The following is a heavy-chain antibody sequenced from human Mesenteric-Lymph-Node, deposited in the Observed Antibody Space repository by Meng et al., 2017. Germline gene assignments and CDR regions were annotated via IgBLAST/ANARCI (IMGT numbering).Heavy chain of an antibody. CDR2: ISPNSGGT. V-gene: IGHV1-2*06. CDR1: GYTFTAYH. J-gene: IGHJ3*02. D-gene: IGHD1-20*01. CDR3: AAPSITGDAFDI. Sequence: ASVKVSCKASGYTFTAYHIHWVRQAPGQGLEWMGRISPNSGGTNYAQKFQGRVTMTRDTSISTAYMELSRLRSDDTAVYYCAAPSITGDAFDIWGQGTMVTVSS.